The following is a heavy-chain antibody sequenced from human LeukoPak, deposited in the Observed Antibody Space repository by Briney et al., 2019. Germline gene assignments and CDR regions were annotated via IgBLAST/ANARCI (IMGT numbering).Heavy chain of an antibody. CDR3: AREVAAAGNHFDY. CDR1: GYTFTSYA. V-gene: IGHV1-3*01. D-gene: IGHD6-13*01. Sequence: ASVKVSCKASGYTFTSYAMHWVRQAPGQRLEWMGWINAGNGNTKYSQKSQGRVTITRDTSASTAYMELSSLRSEDTAVYYCAREVAAAGNHFDYWGQGTLVTVSS. CDR2: INAGNGNT. J-gene: IGHJ4*02.